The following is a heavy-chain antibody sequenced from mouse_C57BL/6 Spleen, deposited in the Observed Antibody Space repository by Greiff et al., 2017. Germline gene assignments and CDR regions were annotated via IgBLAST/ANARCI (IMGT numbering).Heavy chain of an antibody. CDR2: INPYNGDT. CDR3: ARDEGDSYYVGFDY. V-gene: IGHV1-20*01. J-gene: IGHJ3*01. CDR1: GYSFTDYF. Sequence: VQLQQSGPELVKPGDSVKISCTASGYSFTDYFMNWVMQSHGKSLEWIGRINPYNGDTFYNPKFKGKDTLTVDKSSSTAHLELRSLTSEDSAVYYCARDEGDSYYVGFDYWGQGTLVTVSA. D-gene: IGHD2-3*01.